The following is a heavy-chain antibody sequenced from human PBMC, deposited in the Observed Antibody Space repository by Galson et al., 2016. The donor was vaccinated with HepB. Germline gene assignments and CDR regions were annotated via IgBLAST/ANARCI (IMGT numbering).Heavy chain of an antibody. CDR1: GFSFSNYW. Sequence: SLRLSCAASGFSFSNYWMSWVRQSPGKGLEWVANIKQDGSENYYEDSVKGRFTISRDNAKNSLYLQMNSLRAEDTAVYYCARDNKWLLSYYFYYSMDVWGQGTTVTVSS. D-gene: IGHD3-22*01. CDR3: ARDNKWLLSYYFYYSMDV. CDR2: IKQDGSEN. J-gene: IGHJ6*02. V-gene: IGHV3-7*01.